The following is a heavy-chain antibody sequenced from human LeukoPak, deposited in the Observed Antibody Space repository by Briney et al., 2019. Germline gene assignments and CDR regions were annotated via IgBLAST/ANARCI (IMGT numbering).Heavy chain of an antibody. D-gene: IGHD5-18*01. CDR1: GGSSSGYY. V-gene: IGHV4-34*01. CDR3: AREKRGVDTAMGSYYYGMDV. J-gene: IGHJ6*02. Sequence: SETLSLTCAVYGGSSSGYYWSWIRQPPGKGLEWIGSIYYSGSTYYNPSLKSRVTISVDTSKNQFSLKLSSVTAADTAVYYCAREKRGVDTAMGSYYYGMDVWGQGTTVTVSS. CDR2: IYYSGST.